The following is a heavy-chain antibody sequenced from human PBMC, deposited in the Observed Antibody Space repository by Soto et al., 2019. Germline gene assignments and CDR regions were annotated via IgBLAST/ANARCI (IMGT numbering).Heavy chain of an antibody. CDR3: ATHHGSYFDY. CDR2: ISYSGST. V-gene: IGHV4-59*08. D-gene: IGHD1-26*01. Sequence: SETLSPTSLVLGASIRSYYSSWIRPPPGQGLEWIGYISYSGSTNHNPSLKSRVTISVDTSNNQFSLKLSSVAAADTAVYYCATHHGSYFDYWGQGTLVTVSS. CDR1: GASIRSYY. J-gene: IGHJ4*02.